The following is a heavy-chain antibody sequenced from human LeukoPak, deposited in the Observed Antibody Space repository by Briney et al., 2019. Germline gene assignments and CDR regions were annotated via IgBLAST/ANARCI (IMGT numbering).Heavy chain of an antibody. V-gene: IGHV3-15*01. CDR1: GSPFSNPG. CDR3: TTAQSPQAYYDFWSGYYGFDY. D-gene: IGHD3-3*01. J-gene: IGHJ4*02. CDR2: FKSKTDGGTT. Sequence: GGSRGPSWQASGSPFSNPGMTWVGQAPGKGREWVGRFKSKTDGGTTDYAAPVKGRFTISRDDSKNTLYLQMNSLKTEDTAVYYCTTAQSPQAYYDFWSGYYGFDYWGQGTLVTVSS.